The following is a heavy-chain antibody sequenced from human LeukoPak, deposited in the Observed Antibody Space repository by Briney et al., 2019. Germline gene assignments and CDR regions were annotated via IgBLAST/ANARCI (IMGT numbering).Heavy chain of an antibody. Sequence: GGSLRLSCAASGFTFSSYAMHWVRQAPGKGLEWVPVISYDGSNKHYADSVKGRFTISRDNSKNTLYLQMNSLRAEDTAVYYCARGHSSGWYLPYYFDYWGQGTLVTVSS. CDR2: ISYDGSNK. J-gene: IGHJ4*02. V-gene: IGHV3-30-3*01. CDR1: GFTFSSYA. D-gene: IGHD6-19*01. CDR3: ARGHSSGWYLPYYFDY.